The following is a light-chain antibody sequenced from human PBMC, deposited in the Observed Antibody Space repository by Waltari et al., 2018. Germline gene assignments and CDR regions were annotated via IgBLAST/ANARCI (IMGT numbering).Light chain of an antibody. Sequence: QSALTQPASVSGSPGQSITISCTGTSSDVGGYNYVSWYQQHPGKAPKIMIHDVSNRPSAVATRFSGSKSGDTAALTITGLQAEDEAEYYCSSYTSSSTLVFGGGTKLTVL. CDR2: DVS. CDR1: SSDVGGYNY. J-gene: IGLJ3*02. V-gene: IGLV2-14*01. CDR3: SSYTSSSTLV.